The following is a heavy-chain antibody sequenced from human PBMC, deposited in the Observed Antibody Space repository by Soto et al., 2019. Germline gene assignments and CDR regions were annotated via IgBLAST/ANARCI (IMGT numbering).Heavy chain of an antibody. CDR2: ILWTYDT. D-gene: IGHD1-26*01. V-gene: IGHV2-5*01. J-gene: IGHJ6*02. Sequence: SGPTLVNPTQTLTLTCSFSGFSLTTTGVGVGWVRQPPGKALEWLGLILWTYDTRQSPSLKSRLTIPKDTSRNQVLLTMPNMEPVDAATYYCAHIGIVGATRESYFYAMDVWGQGTTVTVSS. CDR1: GFSLTTTGVG. CDR3: AHIGIVGATRESYFYAMDV.